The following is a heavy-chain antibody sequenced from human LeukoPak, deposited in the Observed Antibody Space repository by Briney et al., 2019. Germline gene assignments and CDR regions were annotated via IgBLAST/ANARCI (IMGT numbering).Heavy chain of an antibody. CDR3: ARDRVGHSAIDY. CDR2: IYYSGST. CDR1: GGSITSYY. J-gene: IGHJ4*02. D-gene: IGHD2-15*01. V-gene: IGHV4-59*01. Sequence: PSETLSLTCTVSGGSITSYYWSWIRQPPGKGLEWIGYIYYSGSTNYNPSLKSRVTISVDTSKNQLSLKLSSVTAADTAVYYCARDRVGHSAIDYWGQGTLVTVSS.